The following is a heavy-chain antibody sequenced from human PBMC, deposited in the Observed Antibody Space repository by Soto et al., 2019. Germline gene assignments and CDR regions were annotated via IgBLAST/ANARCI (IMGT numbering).Heavy chain of an antibody. V-gene: IGHV3-72*01. CDR1: GFTFSDHY. D-gene: IGHD2-2*01. Sequence: EVQLVESGGGLVQPGGSLRLSCAASGFTFSDHYMDWVRQAPGKGLEWVGRIKNKANSYTTEYDASVKGRFTISRDDSRNSLYLQMISLRTEETTGYYYTSVKLCISAGSYRVLDVWGEGTTVTVSS. J-gene: IGHJ6*04. CDR3: TSVKLCISAGSYRVLDV. CDR2: IKNKANSYTT.